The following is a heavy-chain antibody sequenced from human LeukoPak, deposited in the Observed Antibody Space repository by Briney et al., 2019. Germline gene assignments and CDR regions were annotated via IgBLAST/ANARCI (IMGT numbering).Heavy chain of an antibody. D-gene: IGHD3/OR15-3a*01. V-gene: IGHV1-69*13. J-gene: IGHJ5*02. CDR3: ARATWTILNWFDP. CDR2: IIPIFGTA. CDR1: GGTFSSYA. Sequence: GASVKVSCKASGGTFSSYAISWVRQAPGQGLEWMGGIIPIFGTANYAQKFQGRVTITADESTSTAYMELSSLRSEDTAVYHCARATWTILNWFDPWGQGTLVTVSS.